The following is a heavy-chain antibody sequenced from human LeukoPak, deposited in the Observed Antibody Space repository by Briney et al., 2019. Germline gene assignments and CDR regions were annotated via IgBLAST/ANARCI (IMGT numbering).Heavy chain of an antibody. CDR1: SGSFSGYY. CDR3: AREGGPYRPLDY. J-gene: IGHJ4*02. CDR2: IYHSGST. Sequence: PSETLSLTCAVYSGSFSGYYWSWIRQPPGKGLEWIGEIYHSGSTNYNPSLKSRVTMSVDMSENHISLRLTSVTAADTAVYYCAREGGPYRPLDYSGQGTLVTVSS. V-gene: IGHV4-34*01.